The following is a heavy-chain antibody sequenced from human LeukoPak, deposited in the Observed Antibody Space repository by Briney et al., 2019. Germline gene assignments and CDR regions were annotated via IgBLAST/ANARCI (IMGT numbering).Heavy chain of an antibody. Sequence: NSGGSLRLSCAASGFTFSDYYMSWIRQAPGKGLEWVSYISSSGSTIYYADSVKGRFTISRDNAKNSLYLQMNSLRAEDTAVYYCARDREYVDGYNSANFDYWGQGTLVTVSS. CDR2: ISSSGSTI. V-gene: IGHV3-11*01. D-gene: IGHD5-24*01. J-gene: IGHJ4*02. CDR3: ARDREYVDGYNSANFDY. CDR1: GFTFSDYY.